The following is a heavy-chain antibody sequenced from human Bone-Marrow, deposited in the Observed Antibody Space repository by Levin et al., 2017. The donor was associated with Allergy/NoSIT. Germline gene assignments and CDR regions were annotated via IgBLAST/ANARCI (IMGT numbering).Heavy chain of an antibody. J-gene: IGHJ5*02. CDR1: GASMGNYY. V-gene: IGHV4-4*07. CDR2: IYTSGTT. CDR3: ARDVSTSGWPSWFDP. Sequence: SETLSLTCTVSGASMGNYYWSWIRQTAGKGLEWIGRIYTSGTTNYNTSLKSRVTMSVDTSKNQLSLSLKSVTAADTAVYYCARDVSTSGWPSWFDPWGQGTLVSVSS. D-gene: IGHD6-19*01.